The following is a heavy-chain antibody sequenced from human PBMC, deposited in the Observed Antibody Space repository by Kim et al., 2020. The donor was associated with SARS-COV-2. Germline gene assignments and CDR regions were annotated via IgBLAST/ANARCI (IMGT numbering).Heavy chain of an antibody. Sequence: VKCRLTISKENAKNKLYLQMNSLRAEDRAVYYCAREPRILEWLGYYGMDVWGQGTTVTVSS. D-gene: IGHD3-3*01. CDR3: AREPRILEWLGYYGMDV. J-gene: IGHJ6*02. V-gene: IGHV3-66*01.